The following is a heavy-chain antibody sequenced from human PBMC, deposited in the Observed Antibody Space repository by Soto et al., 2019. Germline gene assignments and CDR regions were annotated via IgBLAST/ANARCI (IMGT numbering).Heavy chain of an antibody. CDR3: AIEYSSSPPYYPIGY. J-gene: IGHJ4*02. V-gene: IGHV1-69*01. CDR2: IIPIFGTA. Sequence: QVQLVQSGAEVKKPGSSVKVSCKASGGTFSSYSISWVRQAPGQGLEWMGGIIPIFGTANYAQKYQGRVTITADESTSTAYMELSSLRSEDTAVYYCAIEYSSSPPYYPIGYWGQGTLVTVSS. CDR1: GGTFSSYS. D-gene: IGHD6-6*01.